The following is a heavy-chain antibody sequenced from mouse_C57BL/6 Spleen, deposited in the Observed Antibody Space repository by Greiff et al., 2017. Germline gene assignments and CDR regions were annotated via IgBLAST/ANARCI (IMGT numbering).Heavy chain of an antibody. CDR3: ARPWIFAY. Sequence: EVQLQQSGPELVKPGASVKISCKASGYTFTDYYMNWVKQSHGKSLEWIGDINPNNGGTSYNQKFKGKATLTVDKSSSTAYMELRSLTSEDSAVYYCARPWIFAYWGQGTLVTVSA. CDR1: GYTFTDYY. CDR2: INPNNGGT. V-gene: IGHV1-26*01. J-gene: IGHJ3*01.